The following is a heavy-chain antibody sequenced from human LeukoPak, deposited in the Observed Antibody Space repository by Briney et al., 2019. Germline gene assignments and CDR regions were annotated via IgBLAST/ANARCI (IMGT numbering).Heavy chain of an antibody. D-gene: IGHD4-23*01. CDR3: ARDAGGGNSDYYYYYGMDV. V-gene: IGHV1-69*13. Sequence: SVKVSCKASGGTFSSYAIGWVRQAPGQGLEWMGGIIPIFGTANYAQKFQGRVTITADESTSTAYMELSSLRSEDTAVYYCARDAGGGNSDYYYYYGMDVWGQGTTVTVSS. CDR2: IIPIFGTA. J-gene: IGHJ6*02. CDR1: GGTFSSYA.